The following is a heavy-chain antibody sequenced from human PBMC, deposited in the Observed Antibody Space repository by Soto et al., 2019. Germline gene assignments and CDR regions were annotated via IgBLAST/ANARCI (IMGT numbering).Heavy chain of an antibody. Sequence: PSETLSLTCTVSGGSISSSSYYWGWIRQPPGKGLEWIGSIYYSGSTYYNPSLKIRVTISVDTSKNQLSLKLSSVTAADTAVYYGARLYYYDNSGYYYYYFDYWGQGTMVTVYS. D-gene: IGHD3-22*01. J-gene: IGHJ4*02. CDR2: IYYSGST. CDR1: GGSISSSSYY. V-gene: IGHV4-39*01. CDR3: ARLYYYDNSGYYYYYFDY.